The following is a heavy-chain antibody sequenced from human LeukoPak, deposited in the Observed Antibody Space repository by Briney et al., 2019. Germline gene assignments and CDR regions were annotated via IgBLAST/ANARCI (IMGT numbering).Heavy chain of an antibody. CDR1: GDSVSSNSAA. D-gene: IGHD6-19*01. Sequence: SQTLSLTCAISGDSVSSNSAAWSWMRQSPSRGLEWLGRTYYRSKWYNGYAVFVKSRISVNPDTSKNQISLQLNSVTPEDTAVYYCARSGSGGWIDYWGQGTLVTVSS. V-gene: IGHV6-1*01. CDR3: ARSGSGGWIDY. CDR2: TYYRSKWYN. J-gene: IGHJ4*02.